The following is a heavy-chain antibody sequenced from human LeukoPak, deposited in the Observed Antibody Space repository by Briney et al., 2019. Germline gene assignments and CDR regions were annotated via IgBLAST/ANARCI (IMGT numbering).Heavy chain of an antibody. J-gene: IGHJ6*02. Sequence: SETLSLTCTVSGGSISSSSYYWGWIRQPPGKGLEWIGSIYYSGSTYYNPSLKSRVTISVDTSKNQFSLKLSSVTAADTAVYYCAREFGELGPCVWGQGTTVTISS. CDR2: IYYSGST. D-gene: IGHD3-10*01. CDR1: GGSISSSSYY. V-gene: IGHV4-39*07. CDR3: AREFGELGPCV.